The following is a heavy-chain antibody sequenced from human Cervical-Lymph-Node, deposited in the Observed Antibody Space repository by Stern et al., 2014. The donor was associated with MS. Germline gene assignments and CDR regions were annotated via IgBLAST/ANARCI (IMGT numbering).Heavy chain of an antibody. D-gene: IGHD2-2*01. V-gene: IGHV5-51*03. J-gene: IGHJ4*02. Sequence: EVQLVESGPEVKKAGESLKISCKGSGYMFANYWIAWVHQMPGKGLEWMGMIYPGDFDTRYSPSFQGQVTISADKSISPAYLQWSSLKASDSAIYYCARSTAWYFTAPHWGQGTLVTVSS. CDR1: GYMFANYW. CDR2: IYPGDFDT. CDR3: ARSTAWYFTAPH.